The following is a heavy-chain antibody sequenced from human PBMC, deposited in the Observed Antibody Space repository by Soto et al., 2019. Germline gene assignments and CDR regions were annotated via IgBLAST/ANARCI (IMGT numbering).Heavy chain of an antibody. CDR3: ARDLTYYYDVGGYSKQAFYFDP. CDR1: CGPISTSGTY. J-gene: IGHJ4*02. Sequence: SETLSLRWSVSCGPISTSGTYWNWIRQVRGRGXEWIGYVSCSASIFHHPSSANRVTVSLDPSEHQFSLRLTYVTAADTAVYLCARDLTYYYDVGGYSKQAFYFDPWGQGTLVTVSS. V-gene: IGHV4-31*02. D-gene: IGHD3-22*01. CDR2: VSCSASI.